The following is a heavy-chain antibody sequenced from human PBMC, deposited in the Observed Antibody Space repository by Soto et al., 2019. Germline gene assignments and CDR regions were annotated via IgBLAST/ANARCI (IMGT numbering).Heavy chain of an antibody. D-gene: IGHD6-13*01. CDR1: GGSISSSSYY. J-gene: IGHJ1*01. V-gene: IGHV4-39*01. Sequence: SETLSLTCTVSGGSISSSSYYWGWIRQPPGKGLEWIGSIYYSGSTYYNPSLKSRVTISVDTSKNQFSLKLSSVTAADTAVYYCARQLSSSWYYAEYFQHWGQGTLVTV. CDR3: ARQLSSSWYYAEYFQH. CDR2: IYYSGST.